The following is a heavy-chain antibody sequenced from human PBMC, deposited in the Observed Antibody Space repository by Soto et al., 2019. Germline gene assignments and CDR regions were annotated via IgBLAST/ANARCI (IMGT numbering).Heavy chain of an antibody. J-gene: IGHJ6*02. Sequence: PSETLSLTCTVSGGSISSGGYYWSWIRQHPGKGLEWIGYIYYSGSTYYNPSLKSRVTISVDTSKNQFSLKLSSVTAADTAVYYCARDRDYDFWSGYPSGHYYYGMDVWGQGTTVTVSS. CDR2: IYYSGST. CDR1: GGSISSGGYY. CDR3: ARDRDYDFWSGYPSGHYYYGMDV. V-gene: IGHV4-31*03. D-gene: IGHD3-3*01.